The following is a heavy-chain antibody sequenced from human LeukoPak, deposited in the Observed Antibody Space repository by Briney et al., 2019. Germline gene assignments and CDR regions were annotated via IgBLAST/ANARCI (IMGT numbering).Heavy chain of an antibody. CDR3: ARRRCSSTSCYGDYYYYYMDV. CDR1: GDTFTSYD. J-gene: IGHJ6*03. D-gene: IGHD2-2*01. V-gene: IGHV1-8*03. Sequence: ASVKVSCKASGDTFTSYDINWVRQATGQGLEWMGWMNPNSSNTGYAQKVQGRVTITRNTSISTAYMELSSLRSEDTAVYYCARRRCSSTSCYGDYYYYYMDVWGKGTTVTVSS. CDR2: MNPNSSNT.